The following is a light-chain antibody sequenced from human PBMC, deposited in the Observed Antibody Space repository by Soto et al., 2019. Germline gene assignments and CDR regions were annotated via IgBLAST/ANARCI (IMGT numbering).Light chain of an antibody. J-gene: IGKJ1*01. CDR2: AAS. Sequence: DIQMTQPPSSLSASVGDRVTITCRASQSISSYLNWYQQKPGKAPKLLIYAASSLQSGVPSRFSGSGSGTDFTLTISSLQPDDFATYYCQQYNSYSQTFGQGTKVE. CDR3: QQYNSYSQT. CDR1: QSISSY. V-gene: IGKV1-39*01.